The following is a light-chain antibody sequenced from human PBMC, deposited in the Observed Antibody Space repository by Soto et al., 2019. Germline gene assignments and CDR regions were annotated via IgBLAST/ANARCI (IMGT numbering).Light chain of an antibody. Sequence: QSALTQPPSASGTPGQRVTISCSGSSSNIGSNTVNWYQQLPGTAPKLLIYSNNLRPSGVPERFSGSKSGTSASLAISGLQSEDEADYYCAAWDDSLKAVVFGGGTKLTVL. J-gene: IGLJ2*01. CDR1: SSNIGSNT. CDR3: AAWDDSLKAVV. V-gene: IGLV1-44*01. CDR2: SNN.